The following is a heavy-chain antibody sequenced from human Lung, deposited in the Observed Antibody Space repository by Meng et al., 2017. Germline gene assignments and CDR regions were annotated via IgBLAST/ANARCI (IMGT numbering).Heavy chain of an antibody. CDR1: GYTLSSDG. V-gene: IGHV1-18*01. Sequence: QGQLGRAGAEVKKPGASLKVSCEASGYTLSSDGFSWVRQAPGQGLEWLGWINTYNGKTDYAQKFQGRITMTTDTFTSTAYMELRNLRSDDTAVYYCATRGNPYLNCWGQGTLVTVSS. CDR2: INTYNGKT. CDR3: ATRGNPYLNC. J-gene: IGHJ4*02.